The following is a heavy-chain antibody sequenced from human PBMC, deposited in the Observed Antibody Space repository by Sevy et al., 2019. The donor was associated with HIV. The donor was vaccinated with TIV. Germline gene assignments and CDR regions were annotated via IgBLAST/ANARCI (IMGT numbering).Heavy chain of an antibody. D-gene: IGHD7-27*01. Sequence: ASVKVSCKASGYTFTGHYLHWVRQAPGRGLEWMGWIDPISAGTNYAQKFKGRVTMARDTSISTAYMELSRLRFDDTAMYYWVRIRFQTGAFDSWGQGTLVTVSS. CDR3: VRIRFQTGAFDS. CDR2: IDPISAGT. V-gene: IGHV1-2*02. CDR1: GYTFTGHY. J-gene: IGHJ4*02.